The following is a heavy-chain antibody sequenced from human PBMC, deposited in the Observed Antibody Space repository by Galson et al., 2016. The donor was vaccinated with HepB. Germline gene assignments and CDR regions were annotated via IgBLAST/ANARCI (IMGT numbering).Heavy chain of an antibody. CDR2: FDSEDGET. D-gene: IGHD1-26*01. V-gene: IGHV1-24*01. CDR3: ATVGASGYNWFDP. CDR1: GYTLIELS. J-gene: IGHJ5*02. Sequence: SVKVSCKVSGYTLIELSMHWVRQAPGKGLEWMGGFDSEDGETIYAQKFQGRVTMTEDTSTDTAYMELSSLRSEDTAVYCCATVGASGYNWFDPWGQGTLVTVSS.